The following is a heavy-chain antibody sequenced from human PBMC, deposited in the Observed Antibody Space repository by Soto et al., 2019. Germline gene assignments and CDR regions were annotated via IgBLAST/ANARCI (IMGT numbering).Heavy chain of an antibody. CDR3: ARDRSYSLDV. CDR1: GSTFSNDW. CDR2: INSDGSST. Sequence: EVQLVESGGGLLQPGGSLRLSCAASGSTFSNDWMHWVRQAPGKGLVWVSHINSDGSSTNYADFVKGRFTIDRDNAKNTVYLQMNSLRAEDTAVYYCARDRSYSLDVWGQGTTVTVSS. V-gene: IGHV3-74*01. J-gene: IGHJ6*02.